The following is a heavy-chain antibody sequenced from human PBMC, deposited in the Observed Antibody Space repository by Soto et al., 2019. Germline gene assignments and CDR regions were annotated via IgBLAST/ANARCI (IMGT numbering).Heavy chain of an antibody. CDR1: GGSITSYY. J-gene: IGHJ4*02. Sequence: SETLSLTCTVSGGSITSYYWSWIRQPPGKGLEWIGYIYYSGITDYNPSLKSRVTISVETSKSQFSLKLSSVTAADTAVYYCARGGGVYYFDYWGQGTLVTVSS. V-gene: IGHV4-59*01. CDR3: ARGGGVYYFDY. CDR2: IYYSGIT. D-gene: IGHD2-8*02.